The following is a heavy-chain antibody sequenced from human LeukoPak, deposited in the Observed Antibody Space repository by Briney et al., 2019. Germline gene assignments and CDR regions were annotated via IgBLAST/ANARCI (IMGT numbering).Heavy chain of an antibody. CDR3: ASRVRMGQHLVRNPCGKDV. Sequence: SETLSLTCTVSGASISSGSHYWSWIRQPAGKGLEWIGRIYTSGSTNYNPSLKSRVTISVGTSKNQFSLKLSPVTAADTAVYYCASRVRMGQHLVRNPCGKDVWGQGTTVTVSS. J-gene: IGHJ6*02. CDR1: GASISSGSHY. V-gene: IGHV4-61*02. D-gene: IGHD6-13*01. CDR2: IYTSGST.